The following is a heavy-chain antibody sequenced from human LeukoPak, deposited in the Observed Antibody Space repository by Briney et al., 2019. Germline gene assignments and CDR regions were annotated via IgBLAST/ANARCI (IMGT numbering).Heavy chain of an antibody. Sequence: PGGSLRLSCAASGFTFSSYSMNWVRQAPGKGLEWVSYISTSTSAIYYAASVKGRSTISRDNAKNSLYLQMSSLRADDTAVYYCARADYGDYLSYFDFWGQGTLVTVSS. J-gene: IGHJ4*02. CDR1: GFTFSSYS. CDR2: ISTSTSAI. D-gene: IGHD4-17*01. CDR3: ARADYGDYLSYFDF. V-gene: IGHV3-48*01.